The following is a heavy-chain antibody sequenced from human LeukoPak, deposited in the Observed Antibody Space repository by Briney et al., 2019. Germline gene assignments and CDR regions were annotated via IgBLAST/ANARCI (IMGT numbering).Heavy chain of an antibody. CDR2: INNNGGTT. Sequence: GGSLRLSCSASGFTFNMYAMHWVRQAPGKGLEYLSGINNNGGTTNYADSVKGRFTISRDNFNNTLYLQMSSLRAEDTAVYYCAKTMVTFGGIIRADAFDIWGQRTMVTVS. V-gene: IGHV3-64D*06. J-gene: IGHJ3*02. D-gene: IGHD3-16*01. CDR3: AKTMVTFGGIIRADAFDI. CDR1: GFTFNMYA.